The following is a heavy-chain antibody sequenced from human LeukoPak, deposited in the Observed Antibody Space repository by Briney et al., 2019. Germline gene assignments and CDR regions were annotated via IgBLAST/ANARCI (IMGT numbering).Heavy chain of an antibody. CDR1: GDSISSGDYY. J-gene: IGHJ4*02. Sequence: PSQTLSLTCTVSGDSISSGDYYWSWIRQPAGKGLEWIGRISSSGSTYYNPSLKSRVTISVDTSKNQFSLKASSVTAADTAVYYCARGPMGGNYFDYWGQGTLVTVSS. V-gene: IGHV4-61*02. D-gene: IGHD3-10*01. CDR3: ARGPMGGNYFDY. CDR2: ISSSGST.